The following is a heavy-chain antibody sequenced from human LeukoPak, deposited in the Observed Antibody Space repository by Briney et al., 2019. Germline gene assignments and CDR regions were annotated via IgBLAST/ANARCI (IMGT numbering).Heavy chain of an antibody. Sequence: PRGSLRLSCAASGFTFSSYAMSWVRQAPGKGLESVTAISGSGGSTYYADSVKGQFSISRDNSKNTLYLQMNSLRAEDTAVYYCAKEGSEKDFWSGYYAFGYDYWGQGTLVTVSS. CDR2: ISGSGGST. CDR3: AKEGSEKDFWSGYYAFGYDY. D-gene: IGHD3-3*01. CDR1: GFTFSSYA. V-gene: IGHV3-23*01. J-gene: IGHJ4*02.